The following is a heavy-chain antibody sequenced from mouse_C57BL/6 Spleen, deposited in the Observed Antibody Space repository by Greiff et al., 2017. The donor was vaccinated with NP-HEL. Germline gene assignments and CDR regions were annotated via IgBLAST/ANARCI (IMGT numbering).Heavy chain of an antibody. J-gene: IGHJ2*01. CDR1: GFTFSDYG. Sequence: EVMLVESGGGLVQPGGSLKLSCAASGFTFSDYGMAWVRQAPRKGPEWVAFISNLAYSIYYADTVTGRFTISRENAKNTLYLEMSSLRSEDTAMYYCARLGYGSYYFDYWGQGTTLTVSS. D-gene: IGHD1-1*02. CDR2: ISNLAYSI. CDR3: ARLGYGSYYFDY. V-gene: IGHV5-15*01.